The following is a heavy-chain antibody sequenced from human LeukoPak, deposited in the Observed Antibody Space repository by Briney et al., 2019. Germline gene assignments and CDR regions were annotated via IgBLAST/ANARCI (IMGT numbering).Heavy chain of an antibody. V-gene: IGHV4-61*08. CDR2: IYYSGST. CDR3: ASRSSIWSGYQDTLYYFDS. CDR1: GGSISSGVYY. J-gene: IGHJ4*02. D-gene: IGHD3-3*01. Sequence: SETLSLTGTVSGGSISSGVYYWSWIRQHPGKGLEWIGYIYYSGSTNYNPSLKSRVTISVYTSKNQFSLKLSSVTAADTAVYYCASRSSIWSGYQDTLYYFDSWGQGTLVTVSS.